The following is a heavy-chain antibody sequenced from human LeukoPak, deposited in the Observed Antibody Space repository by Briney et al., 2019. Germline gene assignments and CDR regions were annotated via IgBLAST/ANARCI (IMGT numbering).Heavy chain of an antibody. CDR3: AKGDDYGANTRLPKYNWFDP. J-gene: IGHJ5*02. D-gene: IGHD4-23*01. V-gene: IGHV3-30*02. CDR2: IRYDGNNK. CDR1: GFTFSSYA. Sequence: PGGSLRLSCAATGFTFSSYAMHWVRQAPGKGLEWVAFIRYDGNNKNYAVSAKGRFTISRDNSKDTLYLQMNSLRAEDTAVYYCAKGDDYGANTRLPKYNWFDPWGQGTLVTVSS.